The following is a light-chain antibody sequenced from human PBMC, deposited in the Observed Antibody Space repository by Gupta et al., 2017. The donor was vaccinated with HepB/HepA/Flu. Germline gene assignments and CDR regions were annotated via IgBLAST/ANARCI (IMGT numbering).Light chain of an antibody. CDR1: QSINSW. CDR2: KAS. V-gene: IGKV1-5*03. CDR3: QQYRSYST. J-gene: IGKJ2*01. Sequence: DVQMTRSPSTLTASVGDTVTITCRASQSINSWLAWYQQKPGKPPNLLIYKASTLEVGVPSRFSGSGSGTEFTLTISSLQPDDFATYYCQQYRSYSTFGQGTKLEI.